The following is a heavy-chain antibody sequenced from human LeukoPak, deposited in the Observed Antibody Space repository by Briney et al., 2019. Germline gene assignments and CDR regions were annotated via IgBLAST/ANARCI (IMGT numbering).Heavy chain of an antibody. J-gene: IGHJ4*02. CDR2: ISSNGSNK. CDR1: GSTFGAYA. Sequence: GGSLRLSCAASGSTFGAYAMHWVRQAPGKGLEWVSVISSNGSNKYYADSVKGRFTISRDNAKNTLYLQMNSLRAEDTAVYYCAKAITYYYGSGSLSDYWGQGTRAIVSS. CDR3: AKAITYYYGSGSLSDY. D-gene: IGHD3-10*01. V-gene: IGHV3-30*04.